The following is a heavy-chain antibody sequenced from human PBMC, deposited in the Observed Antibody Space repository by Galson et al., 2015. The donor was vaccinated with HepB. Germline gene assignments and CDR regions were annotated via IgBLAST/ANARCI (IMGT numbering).Heavy chain of an antibody. J-gene: IGHJ4*02. D-gene: IGHD2-2*01. CDR3: ARGGGYCGSRCYGVDY. CDR2: ISSDGSSK. CDR1: VFTFSSYV. V-gene: IGHV3-30*03. Sequence: SLRLSCAASVFTFSSYVMHWVRQAPGKGLEWVAVISSDGSSKYYADSVKGRFTISRDNSKNTLYPQMNSLRVEDTAVYYCARGGGYCGSRCYGVDYWGQGTLVTVSS.